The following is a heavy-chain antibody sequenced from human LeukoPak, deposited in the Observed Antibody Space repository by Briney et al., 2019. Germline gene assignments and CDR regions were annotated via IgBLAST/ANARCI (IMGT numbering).Heavy chain of an antibody. CDR2: ISSSSSYI. CDR1: GFTFSSYS. Sequence: GGSLSLSCAASGFTFSSYSMNWVRQARGKGLEWVSSISSSSSYIYYADSVKGRFTISRDNAKNSLYLQMNSLRAEDTAVYYCARGDSSSWYLWGQGTLVTVSS. J-gene: IGHJ4*02. D-gene: IGHD6-13*01. CDR3: ARGDSSSWYL. V-gene: IGHV3-21*01.